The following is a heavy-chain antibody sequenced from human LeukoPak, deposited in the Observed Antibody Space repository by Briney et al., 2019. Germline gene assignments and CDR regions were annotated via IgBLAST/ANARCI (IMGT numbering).Heavy chain of an antibody. Sequence: GGSLRLSCAASGFTFSSYGMHWVRQAPGKGLEWVAVISYDGSNKYYADSVKGRFTISRDNSKNTLYLQMNSLRAEDTAVYYCAKDQGDYLSLGYWGQGTLVTVSS. CDR1: GFTFSSYG. J-gene: IGHJ4*02. D-gene: IGHD4-17*01. CDR2: ISYDGSNK. CDR3: AKDQGDYLSLGY. V-gene: IGHV3-30*18.